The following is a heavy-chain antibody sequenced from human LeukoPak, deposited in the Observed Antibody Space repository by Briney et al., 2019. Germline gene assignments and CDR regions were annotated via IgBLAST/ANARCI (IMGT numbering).Heavy chain of an antibody. D-gene: IGHD5/OR15-5a*01. V-gene: IGHV3-7*03. Sequence: GGSLRLSCGPSGFISSSYWMSWVRHPPGKGLQWVANIKQDGTEKYYVDSVKGRFTISRDNAKHSLYLQMNSLRDEDTGVYYCARFRFLDSVTNPFDCWGQGALVTVSS. J-gene: IGHJ4*02. CDR1: GFISSSYW. CDR3: ARFRFLDSVTNPFDC. CDR2: IKQDGTEK.